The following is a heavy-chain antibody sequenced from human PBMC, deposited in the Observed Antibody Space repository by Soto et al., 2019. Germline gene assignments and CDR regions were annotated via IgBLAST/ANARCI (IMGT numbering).Heavy chain of an antibody. J-gene: IGHJ6*02. D-gene: IGHD1-1*01. Sequence: ASVKVSCKASGYTFTSYAMHWVRQAPGQRLEWMGWINAGNGNTKYSQKFQGRVTITRDTSASTAYMELSSPRSEDTAVYYCASELEPTYGMDVWGQGTTVTVSS. V-gene: IGHV1-3*01. CDR2: INAGNGNT. CDR1: GYTFTSYA. CDR3: ASELEPTYGMDV.